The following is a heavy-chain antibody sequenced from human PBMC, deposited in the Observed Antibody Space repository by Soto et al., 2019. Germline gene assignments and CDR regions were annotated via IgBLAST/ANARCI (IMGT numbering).Heavy chain of an antibody. V-gene: IGHV3-23*01. CDR1: GFTFSSYA. J-gene: IGHJ6*02. CDR3: ATPSGLRYFDWLRVDGMDV. Sequence: GGSLRLSCAASGFTFSSYAMSWVRQAPGKGLEWVSAISGSGGSTYYADSVKGRFTISRDNSKNTLYLQMNSLRAEDTAVYYCATPSGLRYFDWLRVDGMDVWGQGTTVTVSS. CDR2: ISGSGGST. D-gene: IGHD3-9*01.